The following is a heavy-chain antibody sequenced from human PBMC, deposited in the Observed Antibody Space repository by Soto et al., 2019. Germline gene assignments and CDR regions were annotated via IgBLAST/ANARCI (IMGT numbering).Heavy chain of an antibody. CDR3: ARDGDVNTGFGKDY. CDR2: IWYDGGNK. V-gene: IGHV3-33*01. D-gene: IGHD3-16*01. CDR1: GFTFSNYG. J-gene: IGHJ4*02. Sequence: GGSLRLSCAASGFTFSNYGMHWVRQAPGKGLEWVAFIWYDGGNKYYAESVKGRFTISRDNSKNTLYLQMNSLRAEDTAVYYCARDGDVNTGFGKDYWGQGTMVTVSS.